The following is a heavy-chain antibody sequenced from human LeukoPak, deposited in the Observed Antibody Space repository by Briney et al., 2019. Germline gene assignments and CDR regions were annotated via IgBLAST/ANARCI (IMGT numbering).Heavy chain of an antibody. V-gene: IGHV4-4*07. D-gene: IGHD4-17*01. CDR2: IHTSWTT. Sequence: PETLSLTCTVSGGSMSSYYWSFIRQPAGKGLEWIGRIHTSWTTYYNPSLKSRVTMSVDTSRNQFSLRLTSVTAADTAVYYCATCRDEFADYGFTSWGQGFLVTVSS. CDR1: GGSMSSYY. CDR3: ATCRDEFADYGFTS. J-gene: IGHJ5*02.